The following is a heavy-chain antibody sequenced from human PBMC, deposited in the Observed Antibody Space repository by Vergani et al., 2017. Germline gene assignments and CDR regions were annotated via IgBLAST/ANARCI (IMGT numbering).Heavy chain of an antibody. J-gene: IGHJ4*02. CDR3: ARPHGDLLPPDPRRLDY. V-gene: IGHV1-46*03. CDR1: GYTFTNYY. CDR2: INPSGGST. Sequence: VQLVQSGTEVKKPGASVKIACKTSGYTFTNYYIHWVRQAPGQGLEWMGIINPSGGSTTYAQQFQGRLTMTRDTSTSTVYMDLSNLRSEDTAVYYCARPHGDLLPPDPRRLDYWGQGTLVTVSS.